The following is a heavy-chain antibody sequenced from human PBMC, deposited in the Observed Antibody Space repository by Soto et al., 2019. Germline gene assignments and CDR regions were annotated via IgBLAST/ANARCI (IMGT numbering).Heavy chain of an antibody. J-gene: IGHJ5*02. V-gene: IGHV3-21*01. D-gene: IGHD6-13*01. Sequence: GGSLRLSCAASGFTFRSYSMNWVRQAPGKGLEWVSSISSSSSYIYYADSVKGRFTISRDNAKNSLYLQMNSLRAEDTAVYYCARDTTGDSSSWRLRWFDPWGQGTLVTVSS. CDR3: ARDTTGDSSSWRLRWFDP. CDR1: GFTFRSYS. CDR2: ISSSSSYI.